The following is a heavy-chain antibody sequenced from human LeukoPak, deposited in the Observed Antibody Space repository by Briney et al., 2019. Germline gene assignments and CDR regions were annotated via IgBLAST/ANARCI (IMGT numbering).Heavy chain of an antibody. CDR3: ARDSYSYGYNWFDP. J-gene: IGHJ5*02. V-gene: IGHV3-30-3*01. D-gene: IGHD5-18*01. Sequence: PGRSLRLSCAASGFPFSSYAMHWVRQAPGKGLEWVAVISYDGSNKYYADSVKGRFTISRDNSKNTLYLQMNSLRAEDTAVYYCARDSYSYGYNWFDPWGQGTLVTVSS. CDR1: GFPFSSYA. CDR2: ISYDGSNK.